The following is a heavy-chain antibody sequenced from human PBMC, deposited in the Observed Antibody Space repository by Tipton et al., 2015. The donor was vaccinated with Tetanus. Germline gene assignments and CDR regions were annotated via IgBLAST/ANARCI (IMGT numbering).Heavy chain of an antibody. V-gene: IGHV3-30-3*01. CDR2: ISYDGSNK. J-gene: IGHJ4*02. CDR3: AREWTSTVTSKYDY. CDR1: GFTFNNYA. D-gene: IGHD4-17*01. Sequence: SLRLSCAASGFTFNNYAMHWVRQAPGKGLEWVAVISYDGSNKYDAESVKGRLTISRDNSKNMLYLQMNSLTTEDTAVYYCAREWTSTVTSKYDYWGQGTLVTVSS.